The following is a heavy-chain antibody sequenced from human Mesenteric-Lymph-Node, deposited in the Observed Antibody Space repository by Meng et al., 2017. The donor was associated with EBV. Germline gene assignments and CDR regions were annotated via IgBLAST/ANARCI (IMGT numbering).Heavy chain of an antibody. CDR2: ISHSGRT. V-gene: IGHV4-4*02. CDR1: GDSISISRW. D-gene: IGHD6-19*01. Sequence: VNLQWSGPGLVKPAGTLYVTCAVSGDSISISRWWGWVRQPPGKGLEWIGEISHSGRTTYNPSLKSRVTISADKSKNQFSLKLNSVTAADTAVYYCARSPGWYSLDYWGQGTLVTVSS. J-gene: IGHJ4*02. CDR3: ARSPGWYSLDY.